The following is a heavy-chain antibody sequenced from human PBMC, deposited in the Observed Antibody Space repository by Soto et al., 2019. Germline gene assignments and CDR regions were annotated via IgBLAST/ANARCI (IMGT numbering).Heavy chain of an antibody. CDR1: GYTFTGYY. D-gene: IGHD2-15*01. CDR2: INPNSGGT. V-gene: IGHV1-2*04. Sequence: QVQLVQSGAEVKKPGASVKVSCKASGYTFTGYYMHWVRQAPGQGLEWMGWINPNSGGTNYAQKFQGWVNMTRDTSISTAYMELSRLRSDDTAVYYCARADIVVVVAATGRGYYGMDVWGQGTTVTVSS. CDR3: ARADIVVVVAATGRGYYGMDV. J-gene: IGHJ6*02.